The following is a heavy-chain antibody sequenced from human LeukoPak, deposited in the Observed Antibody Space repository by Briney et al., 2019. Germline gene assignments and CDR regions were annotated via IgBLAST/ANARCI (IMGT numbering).Heavy chain of an antibody. CDR2: IIHSGST. D-gene: IGHD4-11*01. Sequence: PSETLSLTCAVYGGSFSGYYWSWIRQPPGKGLEWIGEIIHSGSTNYNPSLKSRVTISVDTSKNQFSLKLSSVTAADTAVYYCARGETVTTERNRQYYFDYWGQGTLVTVSS. J-gene: IGHJ4*02. CDR1: GGSFSGYY. CDR3: ARGETVTTERNRQYYFDY. V-gene: IGHV4-34*01.